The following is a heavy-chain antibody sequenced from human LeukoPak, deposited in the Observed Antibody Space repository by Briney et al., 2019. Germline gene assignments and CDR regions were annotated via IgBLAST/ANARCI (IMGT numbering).Heavy chain of an antibody. V-gene: IGHV5-51*01. Sequence: GESLKISCKGSGYSFSSSWIGWVRQMPGKGLEWMGIIYPGDSDTRYSPSFQGQVTISADKSISTAYLQWSSLKASDTAMYYCARHYGDYEANYYYMDVWGKGTTVTVSS. CDR3: ARHYGDYEANYYYMDV. CDR2: IYPGDSDT. CDR1: GYSFSSSW. D-gene: IGHD4-17*01. J-gene: IGHJ6*03.